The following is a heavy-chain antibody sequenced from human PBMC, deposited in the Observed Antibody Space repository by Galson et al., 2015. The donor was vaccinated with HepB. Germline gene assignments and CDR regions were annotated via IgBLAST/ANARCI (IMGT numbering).Heavy chain of an antibody. CDR2: ISSGADTI. D-gene: IGHD2-2*01. CDR3: ARVGLSSTSCRWGPFDI. V-gene: IGHV3-11*01. Sequence: SLRLSCAASGFTFRDYYMSWIRQAPGKGLEWVSYISSGADTIYYPDSVKGRFTISRDDAKNSLYLQMNSLRADDTAVYYCARVGLSSTSCRWGPFDIWGQGTMVTVSS. CDR1: GFTFRDYY. J-gene: IGHJ3*02.